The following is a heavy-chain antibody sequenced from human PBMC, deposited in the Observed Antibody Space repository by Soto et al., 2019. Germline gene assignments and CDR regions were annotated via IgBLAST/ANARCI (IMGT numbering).Heavy chain of an antibody. V-gene: IGHV1-69*02. CDR2: IIPILGIA. J-gene: IGHJ6*02. CDR3: ARVGGYYYGMDV. D-gene: IGHD3-10*01. Sequence: QVQLVQSGAEVKKPGSSVKVSCKASGGTFSSYTISCVRQAPGQGLEWMGRIIPILGIANYAQKFQGRVTITAEKSTSRAYRGLSSLRTEDTAVYYCARVGGYYYGMDVWGRGTTVTVSS. CDR1: GGTFSSYT.